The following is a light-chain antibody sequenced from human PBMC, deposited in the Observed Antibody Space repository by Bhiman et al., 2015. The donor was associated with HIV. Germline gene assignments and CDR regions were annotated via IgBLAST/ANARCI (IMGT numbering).Light chain of an antibody. CDR3: QTWDSSTFYV. V-gene: IGLV3-1*01. J-gene: IGLJ1*01. CDR1: KLGDKY. Sequence: SYELTQPPSVSVSPGQTATITCSGDKLGDKYASWYQQKPGQSPVVVIYQNNKRPSGIPERFSGSNSGNTATLTISGTQAMDEADYYCQTWDSSTFYVFGTGTKVTVL. CDR2: QNN.